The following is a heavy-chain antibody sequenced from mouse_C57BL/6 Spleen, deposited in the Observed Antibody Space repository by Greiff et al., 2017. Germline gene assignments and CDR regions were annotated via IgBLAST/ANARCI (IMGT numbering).Heavy chain of an antibody. D-gene: IGHD1-1*01. CDR3: ARNGYGRKYFDV. V-gene: IGHV1-55*01. CDR2: IYPGSGST. Sequence: VQLQQPGAELVKPGASVKMSCKASGYTFTSYWITWVKQRPGQGLEWIGDIYPGSGSTNYNEKFKSKATLTVDTSSSTAYMQLSSLTSEDSAVYYCARNGYGRKYFDVWGTGTTVTVSS. CDR1: GYTFTSYW. J-gene: IGHJ1*03.